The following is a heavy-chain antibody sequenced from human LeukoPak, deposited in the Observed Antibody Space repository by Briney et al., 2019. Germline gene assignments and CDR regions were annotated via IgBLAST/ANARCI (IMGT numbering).Heavy chain of an antibody. Sequence: SETLSLTCTVSGGSISSYYWSWIRQPPGKGLEWIGYIYYSGSTNYNPSLKSRVTISVDTSKNQFSLKLSSVTAADTAVYYCAREPQTPGATSYWGQGTLVTVPS. D-gene: IGHD1-26*01. CDR1: GGSISSYY. CDR2: IYYSGST. CDR3: AREPQTPGATSY. V-gene: IGHV4-59*01. J-gene: IGHJ4*02.